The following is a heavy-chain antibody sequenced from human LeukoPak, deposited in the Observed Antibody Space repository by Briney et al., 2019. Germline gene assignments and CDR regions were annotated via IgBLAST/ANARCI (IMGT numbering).Heavy chain of an antibody. CDR3: ARSPRGNDLFRY. V-gene: IGHV4-34*01. Sequence: PSETLSLTCAVYGGSFSGYYWSWIRQPPGKGLEWIGEINHSGSTNYNPSLKSRVTISVDTSKNQFSLKLSSVTAADTAVYYCARSPRGNDLFRYWGQGTLVTVSS. D-gene: IGHD4-23*01. CDR2: INHSGST. J-gene: IGHJ4*02. CDR1: GGSFSGYY.